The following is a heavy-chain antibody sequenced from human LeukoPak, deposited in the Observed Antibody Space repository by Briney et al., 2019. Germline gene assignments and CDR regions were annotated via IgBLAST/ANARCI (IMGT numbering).Heavy chain of an antibody. J-gene: IGHJ4*02. Sequence: GGSLRLSCAASGFTFSSYAMHWVRQAPGKGLEWVAVISYDGSNKYYADSVKGRFTIFRDNSKNTLYLQMNSLRAEDTAVYYCARDGNGSSGYYYGDWGQGTLVTVSS. CDR1: GFTFSSYA. CDR2: ISYDGSNK. D-gene: IGHD3-22*01. V-gene: IGHV3-30-3*01. CDR3: ARDGNGSSGYYYGD.